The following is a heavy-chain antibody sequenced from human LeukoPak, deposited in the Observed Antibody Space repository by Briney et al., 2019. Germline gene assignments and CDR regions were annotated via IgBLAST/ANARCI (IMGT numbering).Heavy chain of an antibody. CDR1: GGSISSGGYY. V-gene: IGHV4-61*08. CDR3: ARPTSDDAFDP. CDR2: IYYSGST. J-gene: IGHJ5*02. Sequence: RSETLSLTCTVSGGSISSGGYYWSWIRQPQGKGLEWIGYIYYSGSTNYNPSLKSRVTISVDTSKNQFSLKLSSVTAADTAVYYCARPTSDDAFDPWGQGTLVTVSS.